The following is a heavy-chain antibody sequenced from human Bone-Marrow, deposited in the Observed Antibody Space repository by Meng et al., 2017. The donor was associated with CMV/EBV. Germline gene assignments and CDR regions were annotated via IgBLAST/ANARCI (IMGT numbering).Heavy chain of an antibody. J-gene: IGHJ3*02. D-gene: IGHD6-13*01. CDR1: GFTFSSYA. Sequence: GGSLRLSCAASGFTFSSYAMHWVRQAPGKGLEWVAVISYDGSNKYYADSVKGRFTISRDNSKNTLYLQMNRLRAEDTAVYYCARARGEQQLVILDAFDIWGQGTMVTFSS. CDR2: ISYDGSNK. V-gene: IGHV3-30-3*01. CDR3: ARARGEQQLVILDAFDI.